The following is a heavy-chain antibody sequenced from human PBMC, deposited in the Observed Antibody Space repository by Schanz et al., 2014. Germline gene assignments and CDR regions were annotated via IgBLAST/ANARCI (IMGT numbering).Heavy chain of an antibody. CDR1: GFNFYTSA. CDR3: ARDKGGYYPFDY. Sequence: EVRLVESGGGLVQPGGSLRLSCVASGFNFYTSAMTWVRQAPGKGLEWVSGIGGSGDSTHYADSVKGRFTISRDNAKNSLFLQMNSLSAEDTAVYYCARDKGGYYPFDYWGRGTLVTVSA. D-gene: IGHD3-3*01. CDR2: IGGSGDST. V-gene: IGHV3-23*04. J-gene: IGHJ4*02.